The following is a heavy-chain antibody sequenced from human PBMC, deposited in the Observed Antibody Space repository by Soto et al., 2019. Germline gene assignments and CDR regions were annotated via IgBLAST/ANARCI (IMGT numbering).Heavy chain of an antibody. D-gene: IGHD3-16*01. CDR3: ARAGFGSPFDY. V-gene: IGHV3-13*01. CDR2: IGPAGDT. Sequence: EVQLVESGGGWVQPGGSLRLSCAASGFTFSSYNMHWVRQATGKGLGWVSAIGPAGDTYYPGSVKGRFTSSRENAKNSLYLLMNSLRAGGTAVYYCARAGFGSPFDYWGQGTLVTVSS. J-gene: IGHJ4*02. CDR1: GFTFSSYN.